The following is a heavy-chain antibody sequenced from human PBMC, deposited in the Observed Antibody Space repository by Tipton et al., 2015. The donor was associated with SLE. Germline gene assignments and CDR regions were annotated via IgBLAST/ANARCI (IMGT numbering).Heavy chain of an antibody. Sequence: TLSLTCTVSGGSISSYYWSWIRQPPGKGLEWIGYIYYSGSTNYNPSLKSRFTISRDNSKNTLYLQMNSLRAEDTAVYYCARDSYGMDVWGQGTTVTVSS. V-gene: IGHV4-59*01. CDR3: ARDSYGMDV. CDR2: IYYSGST. CDR1: GGSISSYY. J-gene: IGHJ6*02.